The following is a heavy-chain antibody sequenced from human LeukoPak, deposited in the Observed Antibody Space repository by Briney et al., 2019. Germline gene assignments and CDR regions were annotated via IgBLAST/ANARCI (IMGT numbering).Heavy chain of an antibody. CDR3: ARGGVCSGGSCYLGWFDP. V-gene: IGHV1-69*13. CDR2: IIPIFGTA. Sequence: SVKVSCKASGGTFSSYAISWVRQAPGQGLEWMGGIIPIFGTANYAQKFQGRVTITADESTSTAYMELSSLRSEDTAVNYCARGGVCSGGSCYLGWFDPWGQGTLVTVSS. CDR1: GGTFSSYA. D-gene: IGHD2-15*01. J-gene: IGHJ5*02.